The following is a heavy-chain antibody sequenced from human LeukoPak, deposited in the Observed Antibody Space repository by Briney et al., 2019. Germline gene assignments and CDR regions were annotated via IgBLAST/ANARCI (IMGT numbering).Heavy chain of an antibody. CDR2: IYPGDSAT. D-gene: IGHD2-2*01. CDR3: ARKPYCSSTSCYGVYWFDP. CDR1: GSSFTSYW. V-gene: IGHV5-51*01. Sequence: GASLQISCKGSGSSFTSYWIGWVRQLPGKGLEWMGIIYPGDSATRYSPSFQGQVTISADKSISTPYLQWSSLKASDTAMYYCARKPYCSSTSCYGVYWFDPWGQGTLVTVSS. J-gene: IGHJ5*02.